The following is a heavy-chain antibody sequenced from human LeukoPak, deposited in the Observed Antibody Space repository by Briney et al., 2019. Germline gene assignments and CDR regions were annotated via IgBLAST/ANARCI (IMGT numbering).Heavy chain of an antibody. D-gene: IGHD3-10*01. Sequence: PLETLSLTCAVHGGSLSGSYWNWIRQPPGKGLEWFGEINHSGITNYNPSLKSRVPISEDTSQNKFSLKVRSVTAADSAVYYCARRVRLWTNDLSYYGTDVWGQGTTVTVSS. CDR1: GGSLSGSY. J-gene: IGHJ6*02. CDR2: INHSGIT. V-gene: IGHV4-34*01. CDR3: ARRVRLWTNDLSYYGTDV.